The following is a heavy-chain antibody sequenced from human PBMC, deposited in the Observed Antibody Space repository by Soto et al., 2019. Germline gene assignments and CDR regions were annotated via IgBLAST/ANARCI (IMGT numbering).Heavy chain of an antibody. CDR3: ARDWPQWEVAAEDY. CDR1: GFTFSSYG. CDR2: IWYDGSNK. V-gene: IGHV3-33*01. Sequence: QVQLVESGGGVVQPGRSLRLSCAASGFTFSSYGMHWVRQAPGKGLEWVAVIWYDGSNKYYADSVKGRFTISRDNSKNTLYLQMNSLRAEDTAVYYCARDWPQWEVAAEDYWGQGTLVTVSS. J-gene: IGHJ4*02. D-gene: IGHD2-15*01.